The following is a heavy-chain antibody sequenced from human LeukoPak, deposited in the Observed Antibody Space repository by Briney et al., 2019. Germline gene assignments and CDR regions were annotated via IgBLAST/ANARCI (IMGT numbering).Heavy chain of an antibody. CDR3: ARHIGLTTKYFDY. V-gene: IGHV5-51*01. J-gene: IGHJ4*02. CDR1: GYTFTNYW. CDR2: VYPGDSDT. D-gene: IGHD4/OR15-4a*01. Sequence: GESLKISCKGSGYTFTNYWIGWVRQMPGKGLEWMGMVYPGDSDTRYSPSFQGHVTILADKSITTAYLQWSSLKASDTAIYYCARHIGLTTKYFDYWGQGTLVTVSS.